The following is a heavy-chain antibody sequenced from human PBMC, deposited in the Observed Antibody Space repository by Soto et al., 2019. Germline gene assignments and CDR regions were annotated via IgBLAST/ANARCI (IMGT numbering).Heavy chain of an antibody. Sequence: QLQLQESGPGLVKPSETLSLTCTVSGGSISSSSYYWGWIRQPPGKGLEWIGSIYYSGSTYYNPSLKSRVTISVDTSKNQFSLKLSSVTAADTAVYYCARRRDNAEYFQHWGQGTLVTVSS. CDR3: ARRRDNAEYFQH. J-gene: IGHJ1*01. CDR1: GGSISSSSYY. V-gene: IGHV4-39*01. CDR2: IYYSGST. D-gene: IGHD1-1*01.